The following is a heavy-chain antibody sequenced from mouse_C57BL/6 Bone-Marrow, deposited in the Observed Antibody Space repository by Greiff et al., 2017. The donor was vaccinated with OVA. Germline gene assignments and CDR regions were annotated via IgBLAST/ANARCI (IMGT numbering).Heavy chain of an antibody. J-gene: IGHJ3*01. CDR3: ARGFAY. V-gene: IGHV1-7*01. Sequence: VKLVESGAELAKPGASVKLSCKASGYTFTSYWMHWVKQRPGQGLEWIGYFNPSSGYTKYNPKFKDTATLTADKSSSTAYMQLSSLTYEDSAGYYCARGFAYWGQGTLVTVSA. CDR2: FNPSSGYT. CDR1: GYTFTSYW.